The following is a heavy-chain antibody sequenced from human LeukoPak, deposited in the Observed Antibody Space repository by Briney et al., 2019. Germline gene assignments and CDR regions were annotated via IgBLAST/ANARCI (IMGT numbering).Heavy chain of an antibody. Sequence: SGTLSLTCAAYGGSFSGHYWSWIRQPPGKGLEWIGEINHSGSTNYNPSLKSRVTISVDTSKNQFSLKLSSVTAADTAVYYCARGAVAEGFDYWGQGTLVTVSS. CDR2: INHSGST. CDR1: GGSFSGHY. CDR3: ARGAVAEGFDY. D-gene: IGHD6-19*01. J-gene: IGHJ4*02. V-gene: IGHV4-34*01.